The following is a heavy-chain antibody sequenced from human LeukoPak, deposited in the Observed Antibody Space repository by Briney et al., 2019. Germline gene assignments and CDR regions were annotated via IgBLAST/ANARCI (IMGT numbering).Heavy chain of an antibody. CDR2: ITASGTAM. CDR3: ARIGEGFYYYYGMDV. Sequence: GGSLRLSCAASGFTFSSYSMNWVRQAPGKGLEWVSHITASGTAMFYADSVKGRFTISRDNAKNSLYLQMNSLRAEDTAVYYCARIGEGFYYYYGMDVWGQGTTVTVSS. V-gene: IGHV3-48*04. CDR1: GFTFSSYS. D-gene: IGHD3-10*01. J-gene: IGHJ6*02.